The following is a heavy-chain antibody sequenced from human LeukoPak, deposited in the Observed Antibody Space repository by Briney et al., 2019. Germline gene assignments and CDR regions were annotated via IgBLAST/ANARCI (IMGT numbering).Heavy chain of an antibody. CDR3: ARVWRTSPYYVDY. Sequence: ASVKVSCKASGYTFTDYYVHWVRQAPGQGLEWMGWISAYNGHTNYAQKFQGRVSMTTDTSTSTAYMELRSLRSDDTAVYYCARVWRTSPYYVDYWGQGTLVTVSS. CDR1: GYTFTDYY. CDR2: ISAYNGHT. V-gene: IGHV1-18*01. J-gene: IGHJ4*02. D-gene: IGHD3-16*01.